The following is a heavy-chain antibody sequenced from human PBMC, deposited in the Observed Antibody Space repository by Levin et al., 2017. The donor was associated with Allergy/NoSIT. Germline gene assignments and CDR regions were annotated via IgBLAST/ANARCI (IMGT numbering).Heavy chain of an antibody. V-gene: IGHV3-30*18. CDR2: ISYDGSNK. D-gene: IGHD4-17*01. CDR3: AKDRTYGDYGRDFDY. J-gene: IGHJ4*02. Sequence: GGSLRLSFSSSFFPFLLSFLPFFLPSPFKGLAWVAVISYDGSNKYYADSVKGRFTISRDNSKNTLYLQMNSLRAEDTAVYYCAKDRTYGDYGRDFDYWGQGTLVTVSS. CDR1: FFPFLLSF.